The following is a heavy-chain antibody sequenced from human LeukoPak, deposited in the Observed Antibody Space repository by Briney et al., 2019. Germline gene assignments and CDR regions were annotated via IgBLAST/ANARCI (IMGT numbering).Heavy chain of an antibody. J-gene: IGHJ4*02. CDR3: AKDTGYARGEGEFGY. CDR1: GFASSNYA. CDR2: INGSGDST. V-gene: IGHV3-23*01. D-gene: IGHD3-16*01. Sequence: AGGSLRLSCAASGFASSNYAMSWVRQAPGKGLEWVSEINGSGDSTYYADSVKGRFTISRDNSKDTLYLQMNSLRAEDTAVYFCAKDTGYARGEGEFGYWGQGTLVIVSS.